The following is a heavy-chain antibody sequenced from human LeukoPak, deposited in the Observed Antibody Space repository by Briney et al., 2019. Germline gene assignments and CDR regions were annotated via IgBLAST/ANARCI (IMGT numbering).Heavy chain of an antibody. V-gene: IGHV3-23*01. D-gene: IGHD3-3*01. CDR2: ISGSGDST. J-gene: IGHJ6*03. Sequence: GGSLRLSCAASGFTFRSYAMSWVRQAPGKGLEWVSVISGSGDSTYYADSVKGRFTISRDNSKNTLYLQMNSLRAEDTAVYYCARGGDFWSGYSLGYYMDVWGKGTTVTVSS. CDR3: ARGGDFWSGYSLGYYMDV. CDR1: GFTFRSYA.